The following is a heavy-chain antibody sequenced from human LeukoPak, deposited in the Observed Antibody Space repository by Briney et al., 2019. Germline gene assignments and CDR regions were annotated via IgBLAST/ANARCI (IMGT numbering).Heavy chain of an antibody. V-gene: IGHV3-7*01. D-gene: IGHD5-12*01. CDR2: IKQDGSEI. CDR1: GFTFSNHW. Sequence: GGSLRLSCAASGFTFSNHWMGWVRQAPGKGLEWVANIKQDGSEIYYVDSVKGRFTISRDTAKDSLYLQMNSLRAEDTAVYYCARGRGHSGYDLYDYWGQGTLVTVSS. CDR3: ARGRGHSGYDLYDY. J-gene: IGHJ4*02.